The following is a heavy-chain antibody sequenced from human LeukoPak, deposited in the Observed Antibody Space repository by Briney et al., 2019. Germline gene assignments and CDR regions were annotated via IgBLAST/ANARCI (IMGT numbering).Heavy chain of an antibody. D-gene: IGHD6-19*01. Sequence: SETLSLTCAVYGGSFSGYYWSWIRQPPGKGLEWIGEINHSGSTNYNPSLKSRVTISVDTSKNQFSLKLSSVTAADTAVYYCARVLRSSGSRDYYFDYWGQGTLVTVSS. CDR2: INHSGST. CDR1: GGSFSGYY. CDR3: ARVLRSSGSRDYYFDY. V-gene: IGHV4-34*01. J-gene: IGHJ4*02.